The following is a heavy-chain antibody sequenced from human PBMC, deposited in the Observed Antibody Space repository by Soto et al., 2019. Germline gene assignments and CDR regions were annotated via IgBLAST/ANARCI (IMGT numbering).Heavy chain of an antibody. CDR1: GGTFSSYA. CDR2: IIPIFGTA. J-gene: IGHJ4*02. CDR3: ARSPIPAAPMYYFDY. Sequence: GASVKVSCKASGGTFSSYAISWVRRAPGQGLEWMGGIIPIFGTANYAQKFQGRVTITADESTSTAYMELSSLRSEDTAVYYCARSPIPAAPMYYFDYWGQGTLVTVSS. V-gene: IGHV1-69*13. D-gene: IGHD2-2*01.